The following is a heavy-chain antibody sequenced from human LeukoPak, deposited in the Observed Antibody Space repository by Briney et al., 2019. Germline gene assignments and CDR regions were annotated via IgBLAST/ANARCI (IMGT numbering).Heavy chain of an antibody. CDR1: GGSFSGYY. J-gene: IGHJ4*02. D-gene: IGHD6-19*01. CDR3: ARDAVAGKGGIDY. Sequence: SETLSLTCAVYGGSFSGYYWSWIRQPPGKGLEWIGEINHSGSTNYNPSLKSRVTISVDTSENQFSLKLSSVTAADTAVYYCARDAVAGKGGIDYWGQGTLVTVSS. V-gene: IGHV4-34*01. CDR2: INHSGST.